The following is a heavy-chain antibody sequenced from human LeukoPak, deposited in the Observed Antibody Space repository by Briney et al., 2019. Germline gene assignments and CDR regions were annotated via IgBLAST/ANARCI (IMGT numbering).Heavy chain of an antibody. CDR2: INSDGSST. CDR3: ARDPVYYDSRGYYSGGWYFDY. CDR1: GCTFSGYW. V-gene: IGHV3-74*03. J-gene: IGHJ4*02. Sequence: QPGGSLRLSCAASGCTFSGYWMHWVRQAPGKGLVWVSRINSDGSSTTYADSVKGRFTISRDNAKNTLYLQMNSLRAEDTAVYYCARDPVYYDSRGYYSGGWYFDYWGQGTLVTVSS. D-gene: IGHD3-22*01.